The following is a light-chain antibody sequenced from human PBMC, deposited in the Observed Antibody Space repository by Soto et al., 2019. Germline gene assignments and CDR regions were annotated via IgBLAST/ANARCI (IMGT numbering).Light chain of an antibody. J-gene: IGLJ1*01. CDR2: DVS. CDR3: SSYTTSNTRQIV. CDR1: SSDVGGYNY. Sequence: QSARTQPASVSGSPGQSITISCTGTSSDVGGYNYVSWYQHHPGKAPKLMIYDVSNRPSGVSNRFSGSKSGNTASLTIPGLQPEDEADYYCSSYTTSNTRQIVFGTGTKVTVL. V-gene: IGLV2-14*03.